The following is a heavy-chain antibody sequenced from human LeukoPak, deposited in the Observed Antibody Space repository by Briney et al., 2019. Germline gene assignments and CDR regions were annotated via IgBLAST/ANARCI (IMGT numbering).Heavy chain of an antibody. CDR3: ARDLGIVVVVAAGFDP. V-gene: IGHV1-2*02. CDR1: GYTVTGDD. D-gene: IGHD2-15*01. Sequence: ASVKVSGKASGYTVTGDDMHCVRQAPGQGLEWMGWINPNSGGTNYAQKFQGRVTMTRDTSISTAYMELSRLRSDDTAVYYCARDLGIVVVVAAGFDPWGQGTLVTVSS. J-gene: IGHJ5*02. CDR2: INPNSGGT.